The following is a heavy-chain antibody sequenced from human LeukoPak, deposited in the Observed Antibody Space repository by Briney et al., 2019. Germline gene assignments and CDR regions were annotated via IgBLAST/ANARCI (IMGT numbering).Heavy chain of an antibody. CDR3: ARDDYYDSSGYYGGY. D-gene: IGHD3-22*01. Sequence: GGSLRLSCAASGFTVSSNYMSWVRQAPGKGLEWVSVIYSGGSTYYADSVKGRFTISRDNAKNSLYLQMSSLRAEDTAVYYCARDDYYDSSGYYGGYWGQGTLVTVSS. CDR1: GFTVSSNY. V-gene: IGHV3-53*01. CDR2: IYSGGST. J-gene: IGHJ4*02.